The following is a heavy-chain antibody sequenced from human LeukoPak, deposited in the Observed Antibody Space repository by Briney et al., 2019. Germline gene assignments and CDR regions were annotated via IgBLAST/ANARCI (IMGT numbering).Heavy chain of an antibody. V-gene: IGHV4-59*01. CDR2: IYYSGST. J-gene: IGHJ4*02. CDR1: GVSISSYY. CDR3: ARTEGTYYYDSSGYRPSSYFDY. Sequence: SETLSLTCTVSGVSISSYYWSWIRQPPGKGLEWIGYIYYSGSTNYNPSLKSRVTISVDTSKNQFSLKLSSVTAADTAVYYCARTEGTYYYDSSGYRPSSYFDYWGQGTLVTVSS. D-gene: IGHD3-22*01.